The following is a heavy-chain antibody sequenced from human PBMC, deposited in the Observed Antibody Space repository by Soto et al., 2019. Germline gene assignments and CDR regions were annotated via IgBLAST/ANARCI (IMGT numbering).Heavy chain of an antibody. V-gene: IGHV1-2*04. J-gene: IGHJ4*02. D-gene: IGHD2-15*01. CDR2: INPNSGGT. CDR1: AYTFTAYY. CDR3: ATVKVATVSYYFDY. Sequence: ASVKVSCKASAYTFTAYYIHWVRQAPGQGLEWMGWINPNSGGTNYAQTFQGWVTMTRDTSISTAYMELRNLRSDDTAVYYCATVKVATVSYYFDYWGQGTLVTVSS.